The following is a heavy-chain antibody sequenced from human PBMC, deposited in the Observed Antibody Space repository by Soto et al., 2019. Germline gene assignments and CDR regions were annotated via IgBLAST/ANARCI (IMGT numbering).Heavy chain of an antibody. Sequence: ASVKVSCKASGYTVTSYYMHWVRQAPGQGLEWMGIINPSGGSTSYAQKFQGRVTMTRDTSTSTVYMELSSLRSEETAVYYCAREMGCSGGSCYSLWGGYYYYYGMDVWGQGTMVTVSS. J-gene: IGHJ6*02. D-gene: IGHD2-15*01. V-gene: IGHV1-46*01. CDR1: GYTVTSYY. CDR2: INPSGGST. CDR3: AREMGCSGGSCYSLWGGYYYYYGMDV.